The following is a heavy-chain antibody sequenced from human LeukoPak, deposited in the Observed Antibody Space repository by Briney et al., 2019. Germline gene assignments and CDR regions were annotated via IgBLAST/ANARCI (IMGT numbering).Heavy chain of an antibody. Sequence: GGSLRLSCAASGFTVSSNYMSWVRQAPGKGLEWVSILYSGGNTYYAASVRGRFTISRDNSKNTLYLQMNSLGAEDTAIYYCARSVTTYYYYGMDVWGQGTTVTVSS. D-gene: IGHD3-3*01. CDR1: GFTVSSNY. J-gene: IGHJ6*02. V-gene: IGHV3-53*01. CDR3: ARSVTTYYYYGMDV. CDR2: LYSGGNT.